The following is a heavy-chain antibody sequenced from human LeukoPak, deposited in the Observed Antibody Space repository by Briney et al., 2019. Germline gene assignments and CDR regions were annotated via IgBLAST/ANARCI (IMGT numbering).Heavy chain of an antibody. CDR2: IYSGGST. J-gene: IGHJ6*02. D-gene: IGHD3-10*01. CDR1: GFTVSSNY. CDR3: ARYYGVTGYYGMDV. Sequence: GGSLRLSCAASGFTVSSNYMSWVRQAPGKGLEWVSVIYSGGSTYYADSVKGRFTISRDNSKNTLYLQMNSLRAEDTAVYYCARYYGVTGYYGMDVWGQGTTVTVSS. V-gene: IGHV3-53*01.